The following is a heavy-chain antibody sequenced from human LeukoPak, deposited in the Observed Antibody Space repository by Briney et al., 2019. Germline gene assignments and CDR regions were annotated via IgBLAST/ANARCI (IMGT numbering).Heavy chain of an antibody. CDR1: GFTFSSSA. D-gene: IGHD4-11*01. J-gene: IGHJ4*02. Sequence: GGSLRLSCAASGFTFSSSAMHWVRQAPGKGLEWVTLISFDGTYKYYADSVKGRFTISRDNSKNTLYLQMNSLTADDTAVYYCARDRGDYTIDYWGQGTLVTVSS. V-gene: IGHV3-30*04. CDR3: ARDRGDYTIDY. CDR2: ISFDGTYK.